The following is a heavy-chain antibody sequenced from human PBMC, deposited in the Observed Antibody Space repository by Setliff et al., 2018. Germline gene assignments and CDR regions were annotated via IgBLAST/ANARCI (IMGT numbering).Heavy chain of an antibody. V-gene: IGHV3-21*01. D-gene: IGHD1-26*01. Sequence: PGGSLRLSCATSGFTFSIYSMNWVRQAPGKGLEWVSSITSSSTYISYADSLRGRFTISRDNAKNSLYLQMNSLRAEDTAVYYCARGPLVGTTEYYLDYWGQGTQVTVSS. CDR1: GFTFSIYS. J-gene: IGHJ4*02. CDR2: ITSSSTYI. CDR3: ARGPLVGTTEYYLDY.